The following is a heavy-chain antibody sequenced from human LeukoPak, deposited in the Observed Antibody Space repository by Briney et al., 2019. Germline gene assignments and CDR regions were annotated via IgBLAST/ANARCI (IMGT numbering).Heavy chain of an antibody. CDR3: AKGPLGWNYFDY. D-gene: IGHD6-19*01. CDR2: ISGSGGST. J-gene: IGHJ4*02. Sequence: GGSLRLSCAASGFTFSGYAMSWVRQAPGKGLEWVSAISGSGGSTYYADSVKGRFTISRDNSKNTLYLQMNSLRAEDTAVYYCAKGPLGWNYFDYWGQGTLVTVSS. V-gene: IGHV3-23*01. CDR1: GFTFSGYA.